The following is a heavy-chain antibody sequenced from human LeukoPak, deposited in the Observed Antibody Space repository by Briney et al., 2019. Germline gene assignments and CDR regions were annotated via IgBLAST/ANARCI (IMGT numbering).Heavy chain of an antibody. Sequence: ASVKVSCKASGYTFTSYDINWVRQATGQGLERMGWMNPNSGNTGYAQKFQGRVTMTRNTSISTAYMELSSLRSEDTAVYYCARGLWLDDSYYYYGMDVWGQGTTVTVSS. J-gene: IGHJ6*02. D-gene: IGHD6-19*01. CDR3: ARGLWLDDSYYYYGMDV. V-gene: IGHV1-8*01. CDR1: GYTFTSYD. CDR2: MNPNSGNT.